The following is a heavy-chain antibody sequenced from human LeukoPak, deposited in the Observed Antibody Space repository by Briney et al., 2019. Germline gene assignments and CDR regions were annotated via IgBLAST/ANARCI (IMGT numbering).Heavy chain of an antibody. CDR1: GGTFSSYA. J-gene: IGHJ4*02. CDR2: MNPNSGNT. D-gene: IGHD6-19*01. V-gene: IGHV1-8*02. Sequence: ASVKVSCKASGGTFSSYAINWVRQATGQGGEWMGWMNPNSGNTGYAQKFQGRVTMTRNTSISTAYMELSSLRSEDTAVYYCAREGYSSGGFDYWGQGTLVTVSS. CDR3: AREGYSSGGFDY.